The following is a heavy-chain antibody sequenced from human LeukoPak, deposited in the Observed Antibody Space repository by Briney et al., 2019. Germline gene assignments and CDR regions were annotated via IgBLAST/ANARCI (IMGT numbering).Heavy chain of an antibody. CDR1: GGTFSSYA. Sequence: SVKVSCKASGGTFSSYAISWVRQTPGQGLEWMGRIIPILGIANYAQKFQGRVTITADKSTSTAYMELSSLRSEDTAVYYCARVTERRYFDYWGQGTLVTVSS. CDR3: ARVTERRYFDY. D-gene: IGHD1-1*01. V-gene: IGHV1-69*04. J-gene: IGHJ4*02. CDR2: IIPILGIA.